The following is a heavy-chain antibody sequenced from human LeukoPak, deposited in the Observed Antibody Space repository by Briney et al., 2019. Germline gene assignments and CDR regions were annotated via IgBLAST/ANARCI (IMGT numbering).Heavy chain of an antibody. CDR3: ARPNYYGSGSYGGFDS. Sequence: GGSLRLSCAASGFTFSSYAMSWVRQAPGKGLEWVSAIADSGDSTYDADSVRGRFAISRDNSKNTLYLQMNSLRVEDTAVYYCARPNYYGSGSYGGFDSWGRGTLVTVSS. CDR2: IADSGDST. V-gene: IGHV3-23*01. J-gene: IGHJ4*02. D-gene: IGHD3-10*01. CDR1: GFTFSSYA.